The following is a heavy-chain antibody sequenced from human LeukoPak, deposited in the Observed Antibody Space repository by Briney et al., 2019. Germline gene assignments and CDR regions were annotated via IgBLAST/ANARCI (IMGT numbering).Heavy chain of an antibody. J-gene: IGHJ4*02. D-gene: IGHD5-18*01. V-gene: IGHV4-4*02. CDR3: ARGRGYSYGYYFDY. CDR1: GGSISSSNW. Sequence: SETLSLTCAVSGGSISSSNWWSWVRQPPGKGLEWIGEIYHSGSTNYNPSLKSRVTMSVDKSKNQLSLKLSSVTAADTAVYYCARGRGYSYGYYFDYWGQGTLVTVSS. CDR2: IYHSGST.